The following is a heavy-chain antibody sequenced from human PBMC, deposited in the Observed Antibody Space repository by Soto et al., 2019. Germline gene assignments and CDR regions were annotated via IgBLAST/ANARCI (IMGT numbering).Heavy chain of an antibody. Sequence: EVQLVESGGGLVKPGGSLRLSCAASGFSFIDYSMNWVRQAPGKGLEWVSSISGSTSYTYYADSLQGRFTVSRDNAEKSLYLQMNSLRAEDTAVYYCARDGAFCSGTGCRDYYHYMDFWGKGTTVTVSS. D-gene: IGHD2-2*01. CDR2: ISGSTSYT. CDR1: GFSFIDYS. CDR3: ARDGAFCSGTGCRDYYHYMDF. J-gene: IGHJ6*03. V-gene: IGHV3-21*01.